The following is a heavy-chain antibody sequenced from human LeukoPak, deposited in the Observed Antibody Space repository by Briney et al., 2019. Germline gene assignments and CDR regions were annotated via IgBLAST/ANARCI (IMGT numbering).Heavy chain of an antibody. CDR3: ARRREGVTDAFDI. Sequence: SETLSLTCSVSGGSISSSSYYWGWIRQPPGKGLELNGNIYYSGSTYYNPSLKSRVTISLYTSKNQFSLKLSSVTAADTAVYYCARRREGVTDAFDIWGQGTMVTVSS. CDR2: IYYSGST. J-gene: IGHJ3*02. D-gene: IGHD3-10*01. CDR1: GGSISSSSYY. V-gene: IGHV4-39*01.